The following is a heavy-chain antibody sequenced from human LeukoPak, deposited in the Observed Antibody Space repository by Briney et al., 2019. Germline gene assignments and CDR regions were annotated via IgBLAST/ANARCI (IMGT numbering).Heavy chain of an antibody. CDR1: GFTFSSYA. D-gene: IGHD3-22*01. CDR3: AKGITMIVAVIRTGFDY. J-gene: IGHJ4*02. CDR2: ISGSGGTT. V-gene: IGHV3-23*01. Sequence: GGSLRLSCAASGFTFSSYAMSWVRQAPGKGLEWVSSISGSGGTTYYADSVKGRFTISRDNSKNTLYLQMNSLRAEDTAVYYCAKGITMIVAVIRTGFDYWGQGTPVTVSS.